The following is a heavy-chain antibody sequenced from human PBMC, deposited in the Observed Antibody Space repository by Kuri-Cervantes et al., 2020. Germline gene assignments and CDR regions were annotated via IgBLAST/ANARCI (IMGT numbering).Heavy chain of an antibody. CDR2: TYYRSKWYY. CDR3: ARASYYPRSRDYYQVDY. CDR1: GDSVSSNSAA. D-gene: IGHD3-10*01. Sequence: SQTLSLTCAISGDSVSSNSAAWNWIRQSPSRGLEWLGRTYYRSKWYYDYATSVKSRVTITPDTSKNQFSLQLNSVTPEDTAVYYCARASYYPRSRDYYQVDYWGQGTLVTVSS. J-gene: IGHJ4*02. V-gene: IGHV6-1*01.